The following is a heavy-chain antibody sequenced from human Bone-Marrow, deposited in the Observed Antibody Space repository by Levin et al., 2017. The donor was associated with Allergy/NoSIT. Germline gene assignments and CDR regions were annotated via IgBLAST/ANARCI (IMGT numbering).Heavy chain of an antibody. Sequence: GGSLRLSCAASGFTFSSYSMNWVRQAPGKGLEWVSSITSSSHTYYTDSVKGRFTISRDNAKNSLYLQMNSMRAEDTAVYYCARYYGDDYGLRYCDYWGQGTLVTVSA. CDR3: ARYYGDDYGLRYCDY. J-gene: IGHJ4*02. V-gene: IGHV3-21*01. CDR1: GFTFSSYS. D-gene: IGHD4-17*01. CDR2: ITSSSHT.